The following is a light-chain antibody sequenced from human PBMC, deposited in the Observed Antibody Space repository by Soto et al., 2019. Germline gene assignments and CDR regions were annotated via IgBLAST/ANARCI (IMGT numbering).Light chain of an antibody. Sequence: QSALTQPASVSGSPGQSITISCTGTSSDVDGYNYVSWYQQHPGKAPKLMIYEVSNRPSGVSNRFSGSKSGNTASLTISGLQAEDEADYYCNSYTSSSTYIFGPGTKVTVL. CDR1: SSDVDGYNY. CDR2: EVS. V-gene: IGLV2-14*01. CDR3: NSYTSSSTYI. J-gene: IGLJ1*01.